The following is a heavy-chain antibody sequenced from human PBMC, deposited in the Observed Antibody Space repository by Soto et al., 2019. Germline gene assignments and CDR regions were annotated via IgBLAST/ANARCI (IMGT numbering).Heavy chain of an antibody. D-gene: IGHD2-21*02. CDR1: GGSFSCYY. Sequence: SETLSLTCAVYGGSFSCYYWTWIRQPPGKGLEWIGEINHSGTINFNPSLKSRLTISLDTSKKHFSLKLSSVTDADTAAYYCARADRTLVTYYSLDVWGQGTTVTVSS. V-gene: IGHV4-34*01. J-gene: IGHJ6*02. CDR3: ARADRTLVTYYSLDV. CDR2: INHSGTI.